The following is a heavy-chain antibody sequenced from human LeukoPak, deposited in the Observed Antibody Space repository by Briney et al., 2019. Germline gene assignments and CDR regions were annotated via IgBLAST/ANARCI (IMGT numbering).Heavy chain of an antibody. CDR3: ARVAAAAGKGNWFDP. V-gene: IGHV3-7*01. Sequence: LSLTCTVSGYSISSGYYWGWIRQPPGKGLEWVANIKQDGSEKYYVDSVKGRFTISRDNAKNSLYLQMNSLRAEDTAVYYCARVAAAAGKGNWFDPWGQGTLVTVSS. J-gene: IGHJ5*02. CDR1: GYSISSGYY. D-gene: IGHD6-13*01. CDR2: IKQDGSEK.